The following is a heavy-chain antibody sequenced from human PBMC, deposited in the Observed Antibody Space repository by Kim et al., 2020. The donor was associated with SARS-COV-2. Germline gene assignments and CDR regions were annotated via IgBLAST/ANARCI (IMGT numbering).Heavy chain of an antibody. J-gene: IGHJ4*02. CDR2: ISSSGITI. D-gene: IGHD3-10*01. CDR3: ARERSSSASLDY. CDR1: GFSVRDYY. Sequence: GGSLRLSCAASGFSVRDYYVSWIRQAPGKGLEWLSYISSSGITIYYADSVKGRFTISKDKTKNSLFLQMSGLRVEDTAIYYCARERSSSASLDYWGQGTLVTVSS. V-gene: IGHV3-11*01.